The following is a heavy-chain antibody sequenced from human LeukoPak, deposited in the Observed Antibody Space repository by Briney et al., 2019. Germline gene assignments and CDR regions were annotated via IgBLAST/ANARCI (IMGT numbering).Heavy chain of an antibody. D-gene: IGHD1-1*01. CDR2: IKYDGSEK. J-gene: IGHJ3*02. CDR3: ARGLHWAFDI. Sequence: QPGGSLRLSCAASGFTFTSYWMSWVRQAPGKGLEWVANIKYDGSEKYYVESVKGRFTISRDNAKKSLSLKMSSLRGEDTAVYYCARGLHWAFDIWGQGSMVTVSS. CDR1: GFTFTSYW. V-gene: IGHV3-7*02.